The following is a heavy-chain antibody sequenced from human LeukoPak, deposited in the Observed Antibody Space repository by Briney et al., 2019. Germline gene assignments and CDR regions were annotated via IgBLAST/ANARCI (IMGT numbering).Heavy chain of an antibody. CDR3: VGDIALAFDI. CDR2: ISGSGGST. V-gene: IGHV3-23*01. CDR1: GFSFSSYA. D-gene: IGHD5-12*01. J-gene: IGHJ3*02. Sequence: GGSLRLSCAASGFSFSSYAMSWVRQAPGKGLEWVSAISGSGGSTYFADSVKGRFTISRDNSKNTLYLQMNSLRAEDTAVYYCVGDIALAFDIWGQGTMVTVSS.